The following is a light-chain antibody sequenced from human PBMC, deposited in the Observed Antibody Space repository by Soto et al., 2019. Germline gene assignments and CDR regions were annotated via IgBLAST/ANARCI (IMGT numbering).Light chain of an antibody. CDR3: QHYGSLVLT. Sequence: EIVLTQSRGTLSLSPGERATLSCRASRSVSSTYLAWYQPKPGQAPRLLIYGASSRATGIPDRFSGSGSGTAFTLTISRLEPEDFAVYYCQHYGSLVLTFGGGTKVEIK. V-gene: IGKV3-20*01. CDR2: GAS. J-gene: IGKJ4*01. CDR1: RSVSSTY.